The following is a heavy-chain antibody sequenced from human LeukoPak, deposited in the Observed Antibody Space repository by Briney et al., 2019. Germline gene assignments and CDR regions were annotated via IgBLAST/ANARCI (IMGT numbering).Heavy chain of an antibody. J-gene: IGHJ4*02. V-gene: IGHV3-30*18. CDR1: GFTFSSYG. Sequence: PGGSLRLSCAASGFTFSSYGMHWVRQAPGKGLEWVAVISFDGKTQYYIDSVEGRFTISRDNSKNTLYLQMNSLRAEDTAVYYCAKEMSSSNIDHCGQGTLVTVSS. CDR3: AKEMSSSNIDH. D-gene: IGHD2-2*01. CDR2: ISFDGKTQ.